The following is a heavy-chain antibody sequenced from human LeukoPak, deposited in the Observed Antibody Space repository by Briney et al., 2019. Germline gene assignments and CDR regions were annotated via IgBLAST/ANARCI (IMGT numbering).Heavy chain of an antibody. CDR1: GFTFSNYG. Sequence: PGGSLRLSCSASGFTFSNYGMHRVRQAPGKGLEYVSSIKSDGSSTYYADSVKGRFTISRDNSKNTLYLQMSSLGAEDTAVYFCVRGYSFGPYGMDVWGQGTTVTVSS. CDR3: VRGYSFGPYGMDV. V-gene: IGHV3-64D*09. J-gene: IGHJ6*02. D-gene: IGHD2-15*01. CDR2: IKSDGSST.